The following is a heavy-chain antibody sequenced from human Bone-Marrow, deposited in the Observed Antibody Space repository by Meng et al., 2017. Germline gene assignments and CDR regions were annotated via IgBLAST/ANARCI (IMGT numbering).Heavy chain of an antibody. CDR1: GFTFSSYS. CDR3: ARAPVLRFLEWLYSGGMDV. D-gene: IGHD3-3*01. J-gene: IGHJ6*02. V-gene: IGHV3-7*01. Sequence: GGSLRLSCAASGFTFSSYSMNWVRQAPGKGLEWVANIKQDGSEKYYVDSVKGRFTISRDNAKNSLYLQMNSLRAEDTAVYYCARAPVLRFLEWLYSGGMDVWGQGTTVTVSS. CDR2: IKQDGSEK.